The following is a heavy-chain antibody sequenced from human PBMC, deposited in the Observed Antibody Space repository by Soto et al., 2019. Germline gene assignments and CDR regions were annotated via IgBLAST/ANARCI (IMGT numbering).Heavy chain of an antibody. D-gene: IGHD6-19*01. V-gene: IGHV3-30*18. CDR3: AKDPSSGWHGVFDY. CDR2: ISYDGSNK. J-gene: IGHJ4*02. CDR1: GFTFSSYG. Sequence: GGSLRLSCAASGFTFSSYGMHWVRQAPGKGLEWVAVISYDGSNKYYADSVKGRFTISRDNSKNTLYLQMNSLRAEDTAVYYCAKDPSSGWHGVFDYWGQGTLVTVSS.